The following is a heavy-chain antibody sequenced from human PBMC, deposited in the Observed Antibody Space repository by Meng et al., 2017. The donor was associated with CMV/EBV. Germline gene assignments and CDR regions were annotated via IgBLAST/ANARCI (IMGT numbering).Heavy chain of an antibody. CDR1: GFTFSDYY. J-gene: IGHJ6*02. V-gene: IGHV3-11*04. Sequence: GESLKISCAASGFTFSDYYMSWIRQAPGKGLEWVSYISSSGSTIYYADSAKGRFTISRDNAKNSLYLQMNSLRAEDTAVYYCARVSRYDFWSGIYYYYGMDVWGQGTTVTVSS. CDR3: ARVSRYDFWSGIYYYYGMDV. CDR2: ISSSGSTI. D-gene: IGHD3-3*01.